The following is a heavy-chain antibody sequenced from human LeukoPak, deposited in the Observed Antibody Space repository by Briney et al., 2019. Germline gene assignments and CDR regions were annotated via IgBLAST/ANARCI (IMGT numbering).Heavy chain of an antibody. CDR3: ARGEAAAGNPIYHYYYGMDV. J-gene: IGHJ6*02. D-gene: IGHD6-13*01. CDR2: INPNSGGT. Sequence: ASVKVSCKASGYTSTGYYMHWVRQAPGQGLEWMGWINPNSGGTNYAQKFQGWVTMTRDTSISTAYMELSRLRSDDTAVYYCARGEAAAGNPIYHYYYGMDVWGQGTTVTVSS. V-gene: IGHV1-2*04. CDR1: GYTSTGYY.